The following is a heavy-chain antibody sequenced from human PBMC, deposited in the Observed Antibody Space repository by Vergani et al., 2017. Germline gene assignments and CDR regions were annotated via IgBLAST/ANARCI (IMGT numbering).Heavy chain of an antibody. V-gene: IGHV4-61*08. CDR1: GASMSSVGYY. D-gene: IGHD3-10*01. Sequence: QVQLQESGPGLVKPSQTLSLTCTVSGASMSSVGYYWSWIRQPPGKGLEWIGYIYYSGSTNYNPSLKSRVTISVDTSKNQFSLKLSSVTAADTAVYYCARSPEYYYGSGSSNWFDPWGQGTLVTVSS. CDR3: ARSPEYYYGSGSSNWFDP. CDR2: IYYSGST. J-gene: IGHJ5*02.